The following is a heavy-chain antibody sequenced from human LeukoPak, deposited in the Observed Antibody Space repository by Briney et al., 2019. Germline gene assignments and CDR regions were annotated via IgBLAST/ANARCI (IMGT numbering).Heavy chain of an antibody. CDR2: MHPKSRGT. CDR3: ARDSKAVGLSFDY. D-gene: IGHD2-2*01. Sequence: ASVKVSCKASGYTFAGYYMHWIRQAPGQGLEWVGWMHPKSRGTKYAQKFQGRVTMTWDTSISTCYMELSRLTSDDTAVYYCARDSKAVGLSFDYWGQGTLVTVSS. V-gene: IGHV1-2*02. J-gene: IGHJ4*02. CDR1: GYTFAGYY.